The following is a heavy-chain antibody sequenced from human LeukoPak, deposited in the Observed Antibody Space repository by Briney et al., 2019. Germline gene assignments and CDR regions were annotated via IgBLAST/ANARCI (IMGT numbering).Heavy chain of an antibody. CDR2: IYSGGNT. D-gene: IGHD1-26*01. Sequence: QPGGSLRLSCAASGFTVSSNYMTWVRQPPGKGLEWVSVIYSGGNTYYAASVKGRFTISRDNTKNTLYLQMNSLRADDTAVYYCARDVGFIVGATPGAFDIWGQGTMVTVSS. CDR1: GFTVSSNY. J-gene: IGHJ3*02. CDR3: ARDVGFIVGATPGAFDI. V-gene: IGHV3-66*01.